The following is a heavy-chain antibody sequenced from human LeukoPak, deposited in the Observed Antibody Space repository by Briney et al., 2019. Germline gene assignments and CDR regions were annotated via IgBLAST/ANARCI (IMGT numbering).Heavy chain of an antibody. D-gene: IGHD3-22*01. CDR2: IYHSGST. V-gene: IGHV4-4*02. J-gene: IGHJ4*02. CDR3: AREDYYDSGSNDY. CDR1: GGSISSSNW. Sequence: SETLSLTCAVSGGSISSSNWWSWVRQPPGKGLEWIGEIYHSGSTNYNPSLKSRVTISVDKSKNQFSLKLSSVTAADTAVYYCAREDYYDSGSNDYWGQGTLVTVSS.